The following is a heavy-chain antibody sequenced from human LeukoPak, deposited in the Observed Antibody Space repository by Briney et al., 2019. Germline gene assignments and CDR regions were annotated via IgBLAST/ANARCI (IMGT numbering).Heavy chain of an antibody. CDR3: AKVDSSSWYRGYYFDY. CDR1: GFTFDDYA. CDR2: ISWNSGSI. Sequence: GGSLRLSCAASGFTFDDYAMHWVRQAPGKGLEWVSGISWNSGSIGYADSVKGRFTISRDNAKNSLYLQMNSLRAEDTALYYCAKVDSSSWYRGYYFDYWGQGTLVTVSS. V-gene: IGHV3-9*01. D-gene: IGHD6-13*01. J-gene: IGHJ4*02.